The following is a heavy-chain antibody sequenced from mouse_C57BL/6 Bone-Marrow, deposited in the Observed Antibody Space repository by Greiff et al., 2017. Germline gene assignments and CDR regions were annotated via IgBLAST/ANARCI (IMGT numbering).Heavy chain of an antibody. Sequence: QVQLQQSGAELVRPGASVTLSCKASGYTFTDYEMHWVKQTPVHGLEWIGAIDPETGGTAYNQKFKGKAILTADKSSSTAYMELRRLTSDDSAVYYCTDYYGSSYDYYAMDYWGQGTSVTVSS. V-gene: IGHV1-15*01. J-gene: IGHJ4*01. CDR3: TDYYGSSYDYYAMDY. D-gene: IGHD1-1*01. CDR1: GYTFTDYE. CDR2: IDPETGGT.